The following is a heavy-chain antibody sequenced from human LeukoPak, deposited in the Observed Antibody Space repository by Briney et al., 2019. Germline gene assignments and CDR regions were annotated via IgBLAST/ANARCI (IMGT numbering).Heavy chain of an antibody. J-gene: IGHJ6*02. V-gene: IGHV3-30*03. Sequence: PGGSLRLSCAASGFTFSSYAMHWVRQAPGKGLEWVGVISYDGSNTYYVDSVKGRFTISRDNSKNTLYLQMGSLRAEDMAVYYCARWKQWLGSYYYYGMDVWGQGTTVTVSS. D-gene: IGHD6-19*01. CDR2: ISYDGSNT. CDR1: GFTFSSYA. CDR3: ARWKQWLGSYYYYGMDV.